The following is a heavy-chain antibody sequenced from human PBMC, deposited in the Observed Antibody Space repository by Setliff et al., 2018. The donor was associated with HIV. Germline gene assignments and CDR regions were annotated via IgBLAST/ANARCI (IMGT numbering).Heavy chain of an antibody. V-gene: IGHV1-18*01. J-gene: IGHJ3*02. CDR1: GYSFTNYG. CDR3: ARDGVGYCSGGSCYHLFDTFDI. D-gene: IGHD2-15*01. Sequence: ASVKVSCKASGYSFTNYGISWVRQAPGQGLEWMGWISSYNDNTNYALNLQGRVTMTTDTSTSTAYMELRSLRSDDTAVYYCARDGVGYCSGGSCYHLFDTFDIWGQGTVVTVS. CDR2: ISSYNDNT.